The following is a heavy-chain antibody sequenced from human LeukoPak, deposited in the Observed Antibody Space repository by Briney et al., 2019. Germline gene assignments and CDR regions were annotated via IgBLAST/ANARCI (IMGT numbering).Heavy chain of an antibody. CDR1: GDSVFSNSS. V-gene: IGHV6-1*01. Sequence: SQTLSLTCAISGDSVFSNSSWNWIRQSPSRGLEWLGRTYYRSKWYNDYVVSVKSRININPDTSKNQFSLQLNSVTPEDTAVYYCVRGGQGDGHNADEAFDIWGQGTMVTVSA. CDR2: TYYRSKWYN. CDR3: VRGGQGDGHNADEAFDI. D-gene: IGHD5-24*01. J-gene: IGHJ3*02.